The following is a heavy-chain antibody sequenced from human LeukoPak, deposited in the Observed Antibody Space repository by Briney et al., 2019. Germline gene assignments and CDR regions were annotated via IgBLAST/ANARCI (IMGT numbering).Heavy chain of an antibody. CDR2: ISYDGSNK. CDR1: GFTFSSYG. CDR3: AKGAYAYMDV. D-gene: IGHD4-17*01. V-gene: IGHV3-30*18. Sequence: GGSLRLSCAASGFTFSSYGMHWVRQAPGKGLEWVAVISYDGSNKYYADSVKGRFTISRDNSKNTLYLQMNSLRAEDTAVYYCAKGAYAYMDVWGKGTTVTVSS. J-gene: IGHJ6*03.